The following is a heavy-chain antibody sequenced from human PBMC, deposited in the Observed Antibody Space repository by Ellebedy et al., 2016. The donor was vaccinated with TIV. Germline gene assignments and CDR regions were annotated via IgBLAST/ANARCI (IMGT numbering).Heavy chain of an antibody. D-gene: IGHD5-18*01. CDR2: VRGSGDNT. CDR1: GFSFSSYA. CDR3: VKMIQLIQRSFDC. Sequence: GGSLRLSXAASGFSFSSYAMSWVRQAPGKGLEWVSTVRGSGDNTYVADSVKGRFTISRDNSKNTLYQQMSSLRAEDTAVYYCVKMIQLIQRSFDCWGQGTLVTVSS. V-gene: IGHV3-23*01. J-gene: IGHJ4*02.